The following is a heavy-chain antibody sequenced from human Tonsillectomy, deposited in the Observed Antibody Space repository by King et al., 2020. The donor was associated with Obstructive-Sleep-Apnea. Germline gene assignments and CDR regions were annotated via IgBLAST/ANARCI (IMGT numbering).Heavy chain of an antibody. Sequence: VQLQQWGAGLLKPSETLSLTCAVYGGSFSGYYWSWIRQPPGKGLEWIGEINHSGSTNYIPSLKSRVTISVDTSKNQFSLKRSSLTAADTAVYYCASGGEERFLEDWGQGTLVTVSS. CDR3: ASGGEERFLED. D-gene: IGHD3-3*01. CDR1: GGSFSGYY. V-gene: IGHV4-34*01. CDR2: INHSGST. J-gene: IGHJ4*02.